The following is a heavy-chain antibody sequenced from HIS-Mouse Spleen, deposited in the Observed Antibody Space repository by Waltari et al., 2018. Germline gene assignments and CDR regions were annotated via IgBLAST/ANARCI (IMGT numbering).Heavy chain of an antibody. Sequence: QVQLVESGGGVVQPGRSLRLSCAASGFTFSSYAMHWVRQAPGKGLGWVAVKSYDGSNKYYADSGKGRFTISRDNSKNTLYLQMNSLRAEDTAVYYCASLLTGDWYFDLWGRGTLVTVSS. CDR1: GFTFSSYA. J-gene: IGHJ2*01. V-gene: IGHV3-30*04. D-gene: IGHD7-27*01. CDR2: KSYDGSNK. CDR3: ASLLTGDWYFDL.